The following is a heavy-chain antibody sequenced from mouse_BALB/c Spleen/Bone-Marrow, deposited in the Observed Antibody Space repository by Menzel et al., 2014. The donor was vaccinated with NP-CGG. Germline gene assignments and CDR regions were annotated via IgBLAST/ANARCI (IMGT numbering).Heavy chain of an antibody. Sequence: EVKLVESGGDLVKPGGSLKLSCAASGFTFSGYGMSWVRQTPDKGLELVATISGSGSSTYYPDSVKGRFTISRDNARNTLYLQMSSLKSEDTAMYYCARGRDWFDYWGQGTTLTVSS. J-gene: IGHJ2*01. V-gene: IGHV5-6-3*01. CDR2: ISGSGSST. CDR1: GFTFSGYG. D-gene: IGHD3-3*01. CDR3: ARGRDWFDY.